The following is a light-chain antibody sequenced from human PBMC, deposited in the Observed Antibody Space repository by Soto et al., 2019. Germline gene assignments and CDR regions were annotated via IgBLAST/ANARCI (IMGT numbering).Light chain of an antibody. CDR3: QQHNDYTPVT. J-gene: IGKJ2*01. Sequence: DIQMTQSPSTLSASVGDRVTITCRASQTISSSLAWYQHKPGKAPNLLVFDATTLQAGVPSRFSGSGFGTEFTLPITGLQPDDFATYYCQQHNDYTPVTFGQGTKLEIK. V-gene: IGKV1-5*01. CDR2: DAT. CDR1: QTISSS.